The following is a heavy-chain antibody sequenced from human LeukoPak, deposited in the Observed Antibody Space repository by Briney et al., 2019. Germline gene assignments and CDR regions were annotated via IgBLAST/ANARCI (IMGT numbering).Heavy chain of an antibody. Sequence: GGSLRLSCVASGFTFSSYWMHWVRQDPRKGLVWVSRINGDGRNINYADSVRGRFTISRDNAKNTLYLQMNTLRVEDTAVYYCTRDLMDYDVSTGLHHYYMDVWGQGTTVTVSS. J-gene: IGHJ6*02. CDR1: GFTFSSYW. CDR3: TRDLMDYDVSTGLHHYYMDV. D-gene: IGHD3-9*01. V-gene: IGHV3-74*01. CDR2: INGDGRNI.